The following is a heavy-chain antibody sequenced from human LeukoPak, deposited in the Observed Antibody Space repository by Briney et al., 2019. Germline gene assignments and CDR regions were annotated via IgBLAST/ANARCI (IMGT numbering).Heavy chain of an antibody. CDR1: GFTFDDYA. CDR2: ISWNSGSI. D-gene: IGHD5-12*01. Sequence: GRSLRLSCAASGFTFDDYAMHWVRHAPGKGLEWVSGISWNSGSIGYADSVKGRFTISRDNAKNSLYLQMNSLRAEDTALYYCAKDKGYSGYEHFDYWGQGTLVTVSS. CDR3: AKDKGYSGYEHFDY. J-gene: IGHJ4*02. V-gene: IGHV3-9*01.